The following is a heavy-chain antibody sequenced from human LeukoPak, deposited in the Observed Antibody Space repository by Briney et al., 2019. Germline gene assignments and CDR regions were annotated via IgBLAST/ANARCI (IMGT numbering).Heavy chain of an antibody. D-gene: IGHD2-2*01. Sequence: SETLSLTCTVSGGSISSSSYYWGWIRQPPGKGLEWIGSIYYSGSTYYNPSFKSRVTMSVDTSKNQLSLKVSSVPAADTAVYYGARRCSSDSCAFDFWGQGTLVTVSS. CDR2: IYYSGST. V-gene: IGHV4-39*07. CDR3: ARRCSSDSCAFDF. J-gene: IGHJ4*02. CDR1: GGSISSSSYY.